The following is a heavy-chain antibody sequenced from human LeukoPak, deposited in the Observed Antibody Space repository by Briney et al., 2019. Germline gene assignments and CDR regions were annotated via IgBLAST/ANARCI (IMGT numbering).Heavy chain of an antibody. Sequence: SETLSLTCTVSGGSISSYYWSWTRQPPGKGLEWIGYIYYSGSTNYNPSLKSRVTISVDTSKNQFSLKLSSVTAADTAVYYCARSGPPFDYYYYMDVWGKGTTVTVSS. CDR3: ARSGPPFDYYYYMDV. V-gene: IGHV4-59*01. J-gene: IGHJ6*03. D-gene: IGHD1-26*01. CDR2: IYYSGST. CDR1: GGSISSYY.